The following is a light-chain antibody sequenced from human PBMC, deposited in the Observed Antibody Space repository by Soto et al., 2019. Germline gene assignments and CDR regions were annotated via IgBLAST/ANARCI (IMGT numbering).Light chain of an antibody. Sequence: IVLTQSPVTLALSPGEKAVLSCWASQSVSTSLAWYQHKPGQAPRLFIYDASKRAPGIPARFSGSGSGTDFTLTISSLEPEDFAVYYCQVRDVWPSFGQGTKV. V-gene: IGKV3-11*01. J-gene: IGKJ1*01. CDR2: DAS. CDR1: QSVSTS. CDR3: QVRDVWPS.